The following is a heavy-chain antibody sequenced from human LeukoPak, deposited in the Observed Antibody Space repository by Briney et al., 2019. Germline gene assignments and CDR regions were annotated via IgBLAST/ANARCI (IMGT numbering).Heavy chain of an antibody. Sequence: GGSLRRYCAESGFTFSDHYMDWVRQAPGKGLEWVGRSRNKVNSYTTEYVASVKGRFNISRDGSKNSLYLQMNSLKTEDTAVYYCTRDYYDGSGYWVDYWGQGTLVTVSS. CDR2: SRNKVNSYTT. CDR1: GFTFSDHY. V-gene: IGHV3-72*01. D-gene: IGHD3-22*01. CDR3: TRDYYDGSGYWVDY. J-gene: IGHJ4*02.